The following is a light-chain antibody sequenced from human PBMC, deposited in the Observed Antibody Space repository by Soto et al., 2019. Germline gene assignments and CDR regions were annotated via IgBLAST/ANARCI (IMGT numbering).Light chain of an antibody. V-gene: IGKV3-20*01. CDR2: GAS. CDR3: QQYGSSPPD. Sequence: EIVLTQSPGTLSLSPGERATLSCRASQSVSSSYLAWYQQKPGQAPRLLIYGASSRATGIPDRFSGSGFGTDFTLTISRLEPEDFAVYYCQQYGSSPPDFGQGTRLEIK. CDR1: QSVSSSY. J-gene: IGKJ5*01.